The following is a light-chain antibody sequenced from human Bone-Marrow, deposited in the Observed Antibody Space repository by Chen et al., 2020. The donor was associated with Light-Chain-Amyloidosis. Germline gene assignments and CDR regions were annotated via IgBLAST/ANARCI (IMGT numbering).Light chain of an antibody. CDR1: SSDV. V-gene: IGLV2-14*03. J-gene: IGLJ3*02. Sequence: QSALTQPASVSGSPGQSIPVSCTGASSDVSWYQQHPGKAPKLVIYDVIHRTSVVSSRFSGSKSGNTAYLTISGLQAEDEADYFCSSSATSNTWVFGGGTKLTVL. CDR3: SSSATSNTWV. CDR2: DVI.